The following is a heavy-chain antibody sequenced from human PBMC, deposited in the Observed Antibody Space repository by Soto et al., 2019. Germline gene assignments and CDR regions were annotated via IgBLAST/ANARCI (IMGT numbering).Heavy chain of an antibody. CDR1: GYTFTSYG. Sequence: GASVKVSCKASGYTFTSYGVSWVRQAPGQGLEWMGWISAYNGNTKYAQKLQDRVTMTTDTSTSTAYMEVRSLRSDDTAVYYCARDLGQQLVDYWGQGTLVTVSS. CDR3: ARDLGQQLVDY. D-gene: IGHD6-13*01. V-gene: IGHV1-18*01. J-gene: IGHJ4*02. CDR2: ISAYNGNT.